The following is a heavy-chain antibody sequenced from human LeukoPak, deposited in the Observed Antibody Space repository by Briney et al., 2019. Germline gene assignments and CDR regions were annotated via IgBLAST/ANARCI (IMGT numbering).Heavy chain of an antibody. CDR2: INHSGSA. J-gene: IGHJ4*02. D-gene: IGHD6-13*01. CDR3: ARHLGYRSRAIDY. Sequence: SETLSLTCAVYGESFSGYFWSWLRQHPGRGLEWIGEINHSGSANYNPSLKSRVTISLDTSKNQFSLRLTSLTAADTAVYYCARHLGYRSRAIDYWGQGTLVTVPS. CDR1: GESFSGYF. V-gene: IGHV4-34*01.